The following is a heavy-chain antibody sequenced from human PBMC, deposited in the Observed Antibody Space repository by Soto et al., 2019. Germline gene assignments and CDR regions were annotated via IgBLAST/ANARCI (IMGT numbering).Heavy chain of an antibody. Sequence: EVQLVESGGGLVQPGGSLRLSCSASGFIFSSYWMSWLRQAPGKGLEWVASMNESGSKGYYVDSVKGRFTISKDNAKNSLYLQMNSLRAEDAAVYYCARATGADKEDYWGQGTLVTVSS. D-gene: IGHD3-10*01. CDR3: ARATGADKEDY. CDR1: GFIFSSYW. V-gene: IGHV3-7*04. CDR2: MNESGSKG. J-gene: IGHJ4*02.